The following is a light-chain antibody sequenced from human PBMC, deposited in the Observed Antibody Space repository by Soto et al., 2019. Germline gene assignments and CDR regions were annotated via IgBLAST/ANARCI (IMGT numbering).Light chain of an antibody. CDR1: QSISTY. Sequence: DIQMNKSPSALSASVGDTVTITCRPSQSISTYLNWYQQKPGKAPNLLIYTTSSLHSGVPSRFSGSGSGTDFTLTISSLQPEDFATYYCQQSYSTPITFGQGTRLEIK. CDR3: QQSYSTPIT. J-gene: IGKJ5*01. CDR2: TTS. V-gene: IGKV1-39*01.